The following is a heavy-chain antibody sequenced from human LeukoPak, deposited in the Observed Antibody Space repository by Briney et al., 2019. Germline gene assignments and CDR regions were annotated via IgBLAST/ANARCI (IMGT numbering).Heavy chain of an antibody. D-gene: IGHD5-18*01. V-gene: IGHV3-9*01. CDR1: GFTFDDYA. J-gene: IGHJ4*02. CDR3: VKGRDSYASTTPFDF. CDR2: ISWSGGNI. Sequence: PGGSLRLSCAASGFTFDDYAMHWVRQAPGKGLEWVSGISWSGGNICYADSVKGRFTISRDNPKNTLYLQMNSLRPEDTAIYYCVKGRDSYASTTPFDFWGEGTLVTVSS.